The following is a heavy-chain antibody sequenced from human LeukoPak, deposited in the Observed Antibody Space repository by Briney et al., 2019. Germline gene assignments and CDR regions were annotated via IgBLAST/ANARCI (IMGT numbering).Heavy chain of an antibody. CDR2: INPNSGGT. CDR3: ARGQDYVWGSYRFVGYFDY. D-gene: IGHD3-16*02. J-gene: IGHJ4*02. Sequence: ASVKVSCKASGYTFTGYYMHWVRQAPGQGLEWMGRINPNSGGTNYAQKFQGRVTMTRDTSISTAYMELSRLRSDDTAVYYCARGQDYVWGSYRFVGYFDYWGQGTLVTVSS. V-gene: IGHV1-2*06. CDR1: GYTFTGYY.